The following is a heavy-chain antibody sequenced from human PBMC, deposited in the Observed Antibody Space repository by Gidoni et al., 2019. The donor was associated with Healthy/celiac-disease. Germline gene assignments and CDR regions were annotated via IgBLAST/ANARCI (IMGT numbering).Heavy chain of an antibody. Sequence: QLQLQESGPGLVKPSETLSLTCTVSGGSISRSSYYEGWIRQPPGKGLEWIGSISYSGSTYYNPSLKSRVTISVDTSKNQFSLKLSSVTAADTAVYYCARLVYDFWSGYYGDYYYMDVWGKGTTVTVSS. CDR3: ARLVYDFWSGYYGDYYYMDV. V-gene: IGHV4-39*01. CDR1: GGSISRSSYY. D-gene: IGHD3-3*01. CDR2: ISYSGST. J-gene: IGHJ6*03.